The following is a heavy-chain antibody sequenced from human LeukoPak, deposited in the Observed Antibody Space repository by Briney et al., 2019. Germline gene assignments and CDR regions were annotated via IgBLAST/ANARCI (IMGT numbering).Heavy chain of an antibody. J-gene: IGHJ2*01. V-gene: IGHV4-61*02. CDR2: VHITGDT. CDR1: GDSISSGSYY. Sequence: PSETLSLTCTVSGDSISSGSYYWSWVRQSAGKGLEWIGRVHITGDTKYNPSLKSRVTISEDTFKNQFSLKLSSVTAADTAVYYCARDLWPDWYFDLWGRGTLVTVSS. CDR3: ARDLWPDWYFDL. D-gene: IGHD2-21*01.